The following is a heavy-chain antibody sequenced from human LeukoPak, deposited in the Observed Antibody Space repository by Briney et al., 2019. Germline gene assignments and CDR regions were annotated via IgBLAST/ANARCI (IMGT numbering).Heavy chain of an antibody. CDR3: ARDDPYYEILTGYCLFDY. V-gene: IGHV1-18*01. CDR1: GYTFTSYG. Sequence: ASVKVSCKASGYTFTSYGISWVRQAPGPGLEWVGWIIAYNSNTNYSQTLQGRVTMTTDTSTSTAYMELRSLRSDATAVYYCARDDPYYEILTGYCLFDYWGQGTLVTVSS. CDR2: IIAYNSNT. J-gene: IGHJ4*02. D-gene: IGHD3-9*01.